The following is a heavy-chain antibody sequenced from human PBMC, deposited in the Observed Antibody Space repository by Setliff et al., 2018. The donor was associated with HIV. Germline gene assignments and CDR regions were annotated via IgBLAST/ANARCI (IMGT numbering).Heavy chain of an antibody. CDR3: ARRGQVAGYDYYYYYMDV. CDR1: GFTLSDYE. V-gene: IGHV3-48*01. J-gene: IGHJ6*03. CDR2: IASASSRT. D-gene: IGHD6-19*01. Sequence: GESLKISCAASGFTLSDYEINWVRQAPGKGLEWISFIASASSRTYYAASVKGRFIISRDNSKNTVYLQMNSLRAEDTAVYYCARRGQVAGYDYYYYYMDVWGKGTTVTVS.